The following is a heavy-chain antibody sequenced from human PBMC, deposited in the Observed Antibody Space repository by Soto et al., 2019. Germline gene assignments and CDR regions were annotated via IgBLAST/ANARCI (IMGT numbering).Heavy chain of an antibody. CDR1: GGTFSSYA. CDR3: ARGTMGATKPFDY. CDR2: IIPIFGTA. J-gene: IGHJ4*02. D-gene: IGHD1-26*01. V-gene: IGHV1-69*13. Sequence: GASVKVSCKASGGTFSSYAISWVRQAPGQGLEWMGGIIPIFGTANYAQKFQGRVMITADESTSTAYMELSSLRSEDTAVYYCARGTMGATKPFDYWGQGTLVTAPQ.